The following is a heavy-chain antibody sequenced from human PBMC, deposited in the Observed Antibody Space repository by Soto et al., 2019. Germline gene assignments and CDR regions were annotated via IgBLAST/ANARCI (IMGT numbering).Heavy chain of an antibody. CDR2: IWYDGSNK. V-gene: IGHV3-33*01. J-gene: IGHJ4*02. Sequence: GGSLRLSCAASGFTFSSYGMHWVRQAPGKGLEWVAVIWYDGSNKYYADSVKGRFTISRDNSKNTLYLQMNGLRPEDTAVYYCASGEGQNGHDTRFDYWGQGTLVTVSS. CDR1: GFTFSSYG. CDR3: ASGEGQNGHDTRFDY. D-gene: IGHD5-12*01.